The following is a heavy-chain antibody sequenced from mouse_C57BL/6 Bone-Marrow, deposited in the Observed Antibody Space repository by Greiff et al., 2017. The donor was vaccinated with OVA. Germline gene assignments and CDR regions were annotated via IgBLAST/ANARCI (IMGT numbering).Heavy chain of an antibody. CDR1: GYAFTNYL. Sequence: VQLQQSGAELVRPGTSVKVSCKASGYAFTNYLIEWVKQRPGQGLEWIGVINPGSGGTNYNEKFKGKATLTADKSSSTAYMQLSSLTSEDSAVYFCARGEDGYYDYFDYWGQGTTLTVSS. CDR2: INPGSGGT. V-gene: IGHV1-54*01. CDR3: ARGEDGYYDYFDY. J-gene: IGHJ2*01. D-gene: IGHD2-3*01.